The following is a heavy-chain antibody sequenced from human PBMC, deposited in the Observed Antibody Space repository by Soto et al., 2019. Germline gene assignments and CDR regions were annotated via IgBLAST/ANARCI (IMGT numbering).Heavy chain of an antibody. Sequence: ASVKVSCKASGCTFSSYAISWVRQVPGQGLEWMGGIIPIFGTANYAQKFQGRVTITADESTSTAYMELSSLRSEDTAVYYCARMTVGGRDWYGVYYYGMEVWGQGTTVTVSS. CDR3: ARMTVGGRDWYGVYYYGMEV. CDR1: GCTFSSYA. J-gene: IGHJ6*01. D-gene: IGHD6-19*01. V-gene: IGHV1-69*13. CDR2: IIPIFGTA.